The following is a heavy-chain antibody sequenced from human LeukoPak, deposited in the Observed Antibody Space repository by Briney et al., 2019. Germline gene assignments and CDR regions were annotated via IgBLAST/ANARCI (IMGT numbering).Heavy chain of an antibody. CDR2: IIGSGGSI. D-gene: IGHD1-1*01. Sequence: PGGSLRLSCAASGFTFSIYAMSWVRQAPGKGLEWVSGIIGSGGSIYHADSVKGRFAISRDNSKSTLYLQMNSLRAEDTAVYYCAKGAVVQPLTYFDYWGQGTLVTVSS. V-gene: IGHV3-23*01. CDR1: GFTFSIYA. CDR3: AKGAVVQPLTYFDY. J-gene: IGHJ4*02.